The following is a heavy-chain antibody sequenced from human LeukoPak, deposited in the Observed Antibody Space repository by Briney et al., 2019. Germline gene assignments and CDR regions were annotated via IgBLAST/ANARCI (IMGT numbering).Heavy chain of an antibody. J-gene: IGHJ3*02. CDR1: GGTFSSYA. D-gene: IGHD3-22*01. CDR3: ASHYYDSSGYHPDAFDI. V-gene: IGHV1-69*05. CDR2: IIPIFGTA. Sequence: SVKVSCKASGGTFSSYAISWVRQAPGQGLEWMGGIIPIFGTANYAQKFQGRVTITTDESTSTAYMELSSLRSEDTAVYYCASHYYDSSGYHPDAFDIWGQGTMVTVSS.